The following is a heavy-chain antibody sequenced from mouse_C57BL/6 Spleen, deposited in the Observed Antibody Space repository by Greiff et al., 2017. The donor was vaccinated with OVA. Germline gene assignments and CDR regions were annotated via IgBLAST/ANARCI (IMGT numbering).Heavy chain of an antibody. D-gene: IGHD4-1*01. Sequence: QVQLQQSGAELVRPGTSVKVSCKASGYAFTNYLIEWVKQRPGQGLEWSGVINPGSGGTNYNEKFKGKATLTADKSSSTAYMQLSSLTSEDSAVYFCARKGPLTGLDYWGQGTTLTVSS. CDR1: GYAFTNYL. CDR2: INPGSGGT. J-gene: IGHJ2*01. V-gene: IGHV1-54*01. CDR3: ARKGPLTGLDY.